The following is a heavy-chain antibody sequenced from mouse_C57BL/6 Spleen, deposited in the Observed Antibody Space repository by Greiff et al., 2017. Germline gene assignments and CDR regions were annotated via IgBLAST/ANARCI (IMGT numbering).Heavy chain of an antibody. CDR1: GFNIKNTY. CDR3: ARNYDAGDYYAMDD. CDR2: IDPANGNT. J-gene: IGHJ4*01. Sequence: VHVKQSVAELVRPGASVKLSCTASGFNIKNTYMHWVKQRPEQGLEWIGRIDPANGNTKYAPKFQGKATITADTSSNTAYLQLSSLTSEDTAIYYCARNYDAGDYYAMDDWGQGTSVTVSS. D-gene: IGHD2-4*01. V-gene: IGHV14-3*01.